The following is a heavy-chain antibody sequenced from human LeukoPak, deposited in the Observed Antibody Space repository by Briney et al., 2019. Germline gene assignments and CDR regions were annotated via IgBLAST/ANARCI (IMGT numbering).Heavy chain of an antibody. J-gene: IGHJ4*02. CDR2: IYRSGST. CDR3: ARGGSSWDEGFDY. Sequence: PSETLSLTCTVSGGSISSYYWSWIRQPPGKGLEWIGYIYRSGSTNYNLSLKSRVTISVDTSKNQFSLKLSSVTAADTAVYYCARGGSSWDEGFDYWGQGTLVTVSS. CDR1: GGSISSYY. D-gene: IGHD6-13*01. V-gene: IGHV4-59*01.